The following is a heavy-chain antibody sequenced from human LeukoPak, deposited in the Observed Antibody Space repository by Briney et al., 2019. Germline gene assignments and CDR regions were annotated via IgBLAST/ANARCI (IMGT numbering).Heavy chain of an antibody. CDR1: GFTFSHYA. CDR3: AKDAERGFDFSNSLQS. V-gene: IGHV3-33*06. Sequence: PGGSLRLSCTASGFTFSHYAMHWVRQAPGKGLEWVAGLWNDGSDKYYGDSVKGRFTISRDNSKKTVYLQLSSLRVEDTAVYYCAKDAERGFDFSNSLQSWGQGTLVTVSS. J-gene: IGHJ4*02. D-gene: IGHD4-11*01. CDR2: LWNDGSDK.